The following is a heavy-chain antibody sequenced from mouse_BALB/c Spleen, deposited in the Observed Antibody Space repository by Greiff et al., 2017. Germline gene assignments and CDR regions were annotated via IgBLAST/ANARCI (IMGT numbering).Heavy chain of an antibody. D-gene: IGHD1-1*01. CDR2: IYPGSGST. V-gene: IGHV1S22*01. J-gene: IGHJ2*01. CDR1: GYTFTSYC. CDR3: TINYSGSSSFDY. Sequence: LQQPGSELVRPGASVKLSCKASGYTFTSYCMHWVKQRPVQGLEWIGYIYPGSGSTNYDEKFKSKATLTVDTSSSTAYMQLSSLTSEDSAVYYCTINYSGSSSFDYWGQGTTLTVSS.